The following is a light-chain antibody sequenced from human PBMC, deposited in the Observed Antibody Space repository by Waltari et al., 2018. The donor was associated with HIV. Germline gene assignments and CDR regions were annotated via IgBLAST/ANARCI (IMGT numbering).Light chain of an antibody. J-gene: IGLJ1*01. CDR1: SSYVGPFNY. CDR2: DVT. CDR3: CSYAGSSYV. Sequence: QSALTQPAPVSGPPGQSVTISCTGTSSYVGPFNYVSWYQQHPGKAPKLMIDDVTKRPAVVPDRFSGSKSGNTASLTISGLQAEDEADYYCCSYAGSSYVFGTGTNVTVL. V-gene: IGLV2-11*01.